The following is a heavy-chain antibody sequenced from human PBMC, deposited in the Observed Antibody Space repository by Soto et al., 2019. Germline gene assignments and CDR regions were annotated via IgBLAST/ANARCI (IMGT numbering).Heavy chain of an antibody. J-gene: IGHJ4*02. Sequence: GGSLRLSCAASGFTFSSYGMHWVRQAPGKGLEWVAVISYDGSNKYYADSVKGRFTISRDNSKNTLYLQMNSLRAEDTAVYYCAKDPGGTYSGYENRPGYFDYWGQGTLVTVSS. CDR1: GFTFSSYG. CDR2: ISYDGSNK. V-gene: IGHV3-30*18. CDR3: AKDPGGTYSGYENRPGYFDY. D-gene: IGHD5-12*01.